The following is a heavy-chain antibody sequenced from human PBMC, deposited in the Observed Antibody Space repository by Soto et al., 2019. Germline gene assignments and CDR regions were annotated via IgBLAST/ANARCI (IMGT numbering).Heavy chain of an antibody. J-gene: IGHJ5*02. CDR3: VREADFLNWFDP. V-gene: IGHV3-66*01. Sequence: PGGSLRLSCAASGFTVSSNYMSWVRQAPGKGLEWVSVIYSSSTIYYADSVKGRFTISRDNAKNSLYLQMNSLRAEDTAVYYCVREADFLNWFDPWGQGTLVTVSS. D-gene: IGHD3-3*01. CDR2: IYSSSTI. CDR1: GFTVSSNY.